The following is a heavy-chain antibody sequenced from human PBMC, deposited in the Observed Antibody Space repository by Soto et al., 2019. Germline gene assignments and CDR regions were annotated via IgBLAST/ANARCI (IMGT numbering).Heavy chain of an antibody. J-gene: IGHJ2*01. CDR3: ARLLTTVVTPRWYFDL. CDR2: IYYSGST. CDR1: GGSISSYY. V-gene: IGHV4-59*08. D-gene: IGHD4-17*01. Sequence: QVQLQESGPGLVKPSETLSLTCTVSGGSISSYYWSWIRQPPGKGLEWIGYIYYSGSTNYNPSLKSRVTISVDTSKHQFSLKLSSVTAADTAVYYCARLLTTVVTPRWYFDLWGRGTLVTVSS.